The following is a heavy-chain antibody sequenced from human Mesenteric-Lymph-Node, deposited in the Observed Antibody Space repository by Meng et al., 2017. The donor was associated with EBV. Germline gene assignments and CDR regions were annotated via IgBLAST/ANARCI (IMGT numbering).Heavy chain of an antibody. CDR2: IYYSGIT. D-gene: IGHD3/OR15-3a*01. V-gene: IGHV4-39*01. CDR1: GGSISTTNYY. CDR3: VRSRGWTQVEWFDP. Sequence: GSPRVKPSETRSLTFTVSGGSISTTNYYRIWVRQPPGKGLEWLGGIYYSGITYYNPSLTSRVDLSVDTSKNRFSLKLFSLTTEDTAVYFCVRSRGWTQVEWFDPWGPGILVTVAS. J-gene: IGHJ5*02.